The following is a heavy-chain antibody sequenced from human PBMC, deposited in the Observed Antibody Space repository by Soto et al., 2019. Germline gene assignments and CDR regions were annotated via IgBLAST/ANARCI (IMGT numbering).Heavy chain of an antibody. CDR2: IYYSGST. D-gene: IGHD3-10*01. Sequence: SETLSLTCTVSGGSISSYYWSWIRQPPGKGLEWIGYIYYSGSTNYNPSLKSRVTISVDTSKDQFSLKLSSVTAADTAVYYCATLGFGELRQVFDYWGQGSLVIVSS. V-gene: IGHV4-59*01. J-gene: IGHJ4*02. CDR3: ATLGFGELRQVFDY. CDR1: GGSISSYY.